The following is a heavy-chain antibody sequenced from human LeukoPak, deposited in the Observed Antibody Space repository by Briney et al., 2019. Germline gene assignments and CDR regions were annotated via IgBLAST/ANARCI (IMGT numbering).Heavy chain of an antibody. CDR3: AGSATQYFFDY. V-gene: IGHV1-18*01. D-gene: IGHD3-10*01. CDR2: ISTYNGNT. Sequence: GASVKVSCKASGYSFTSYDITWVRQAPGQGLEWMGWISTYNGNTKYEQNLQGRVTMTTDTSTRTVYMDLRSLRSDDTAVYYCAGSATQYFFDYWGQGTLVTVSS. CDR1: GYSFTSYD. J-gene: IGHJ4*02.